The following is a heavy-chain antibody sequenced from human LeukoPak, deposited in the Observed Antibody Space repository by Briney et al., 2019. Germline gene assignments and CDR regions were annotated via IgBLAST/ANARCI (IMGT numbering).Heavy chain of an antibody. CDR3: ARTPPRGLIDY. D-gene: IGHD3-16*01. CDR2: MSPKSAKT. V-gene: IGHV1-8*02. J-gene: IGHJ4*02. Sequence: ASVKVSCKASGYTFTSYDINWVRQASGQGLEWMGWMSPKSAKTGYAQKFQGRVTMTRDTSISPAYMELSSLTSEDTAVYYCARTPPRGLIDYWGQGTLVTVSS. CDR1: GYTFTSYD.